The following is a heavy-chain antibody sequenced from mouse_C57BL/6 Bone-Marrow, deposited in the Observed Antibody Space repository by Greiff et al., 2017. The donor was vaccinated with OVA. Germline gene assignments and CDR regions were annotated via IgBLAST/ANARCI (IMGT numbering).Heavy chain of an antibody. CDR2: IHPNSGST. CDR3: ARGIYYGPAWFAY. J-gene: IGHJ3*01. CDR1: GYTFTSYW. D-gene: IGHD2-1*01. V-gene: IGHV1-64*01. Sequence: QVQLQQPGAELVKPGASVKLSCKASGYTFTSYWMHWVKQRPGQGLEWIGMIHPNSGSTNYNEKFKSKATLTVDKSSSTAYMQLRSLTSEDSAVYYCARGIYYGPAWFAYWGQGTLVTVSA.